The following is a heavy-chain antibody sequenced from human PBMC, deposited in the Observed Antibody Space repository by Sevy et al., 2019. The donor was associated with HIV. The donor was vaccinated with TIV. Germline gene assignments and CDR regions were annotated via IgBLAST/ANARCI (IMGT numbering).Heavy chain of an antibody. J-gene: IGHJ6*02. CDR3: ARDHGYSNGWFPYYYYYGMDV. D-gene: IGHD6-19*01. CDR2: IHYSGRT. CDR1: GGSISRHSYY. Sequence: SETLSPTCSVSGGSISRHSYYWTWIRQHPGKGLEWIGYIHYSGRTYYNPSLKSRVTISLDTSKNQFSLRLRSVTAAYTAVYYCARDHGYSNGWFPYYYYYGMDVWGPGTTVTVSS. V-gene: IGHV4-31*03.